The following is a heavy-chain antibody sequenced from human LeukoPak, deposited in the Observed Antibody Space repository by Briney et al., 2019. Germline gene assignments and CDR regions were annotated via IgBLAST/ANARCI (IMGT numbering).Heavy chain of an antibody. D-gene: IGHD1-26*01. CDR3: ARRVGGTPDY. CDR2: IGGDGRGT. CDR1: GFTLSNHA. J-gene: IGHJ4*02. Sequence: GGSLRLSCTASGFTLSNHAMTWARQAPGKGLEWVSAIGGDGRGTDYADSVKGRFTISRDNSKNTLYLEMNSLRADDTARYYCARRVGGTPDYWGPGTLVTVSS. V-gene: IGHV3-23*01.